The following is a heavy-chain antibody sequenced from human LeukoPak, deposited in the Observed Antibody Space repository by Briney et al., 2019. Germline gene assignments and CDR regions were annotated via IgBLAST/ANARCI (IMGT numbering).Heavy chain of an antibody. J-gene: IGHJ3*02. CDR2: ISSSSSYI. V-gene: IGHV3-21*01. CDR1: GFTFSSYS. CDR3: ARERGGGDYDGDAFDI. Sequence: PGGSLRLSCAASGFTFSSYSMNLVRQAPGKGLEWFSSISSSSSYIYYADSVKGRFTISRDNAKNSLYLQMNSLRAEDTAVYYCARERGGGDYDGDAFDIWGQGTMVTVSS. D-gene: IGHD4-17*01.